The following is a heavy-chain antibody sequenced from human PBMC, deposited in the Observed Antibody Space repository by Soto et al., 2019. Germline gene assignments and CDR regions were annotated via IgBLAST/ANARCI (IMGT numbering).Heavy chain of an antibody. D-gene: IGHD2-21*02. CDR2: INAASTST. J-gene: IGHJ4*02. CDR3: TRDPEGDLDFDY. CDR1: GFIFSDYG. V-gene: IGHV3-48*02. Sequence: EVHLVESGGGLVQPGGSLRLSCAASGFIFSDYGLTWVRQAPGKGLEWVSHINAASTSTLYADSVRGRFTISRDNAKNSVYLQMSSLSDEDTAVYYCTRDPEGDLDFDYWGQGTLVTVSS.